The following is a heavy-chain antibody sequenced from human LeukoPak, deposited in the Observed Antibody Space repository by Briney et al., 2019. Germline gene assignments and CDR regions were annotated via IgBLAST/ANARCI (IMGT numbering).Heavy chain of an antibody. D-gene: IGHD6-6*01. Sequence: SETLSLTCTASGGSISTYYWTWIRQPPGKGLEWIGYIYYNGATNYNPSLGSRVTTSVDTSKNQFSLRLSSVTAADTAIYYCARRRTRPEAFDIWGQGTMVTVSP. J-gene: IGHJ3*02. CDR2: IYYNGAT. CDR3: ARRRTRPEAFDI. V-gene: IGHV4-59*01. CDR1: GGSISTYY.